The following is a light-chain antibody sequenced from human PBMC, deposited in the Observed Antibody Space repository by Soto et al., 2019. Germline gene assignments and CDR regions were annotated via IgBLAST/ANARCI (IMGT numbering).Light chain of an antibody. V-gene: IGLV1-44*01. J-gene: IGLJ2*01. CDR2: NSD. CDR3: ATWDDSLSGAL. CDR1: NSNIGSNP. Sequence: QSVLTEPPSASGTPGQRVTISCSGSNSNIGSNPVNWYQHFPGTAPKLLIYNSDQRPSGVPDRFSGSKSGTSASLAISGLQSEDEADYYCATWDDSLSGALFGGGTKLTVL.